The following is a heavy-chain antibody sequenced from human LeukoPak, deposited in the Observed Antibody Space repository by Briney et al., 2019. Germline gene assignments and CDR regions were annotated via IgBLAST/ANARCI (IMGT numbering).Heavy chain of an antibody. J-gene: IGHJ4*02. V-gene: IGHV1-69*04. CDR1: GGTFSSYA. D-gene: IGHD3-22*01. CDR2: IIPILGIA. Sequence: SVKVSCKASGGTFSSYAISWVRQAPGQGLEWMGRIIPILGIANYAQKFQGRVTITADKSTIPAYMELSSLRSEDTAVYYCARGYYDSSGHRDWGQGTLVTVSS. CDR3: ARGYYDSSGHRD.